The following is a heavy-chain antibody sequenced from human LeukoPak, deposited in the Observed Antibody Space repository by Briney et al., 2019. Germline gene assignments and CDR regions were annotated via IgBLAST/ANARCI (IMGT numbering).Heavy chain of an antibody. V-gene: IGHV3-23*01. CDR3: AKDLWFVGYCSGGSCQEDDAFDI. J-gene: IGHJ3*02. Sequence: GGSLRLSCAASGFTVTNYAMYWVRLAPGKRLEWVSAISSGGGPIYYADSVRGRFIISRDNSKNTLYLQMNSLRAEDTAVYYCAKDLWFVGYCSGGSCQEDDAFDIWGQGTMVTVSS. CDR1: GFTVTNYA. CDR2: ISSGGGPI. D-gene: IGHD2-15*01.